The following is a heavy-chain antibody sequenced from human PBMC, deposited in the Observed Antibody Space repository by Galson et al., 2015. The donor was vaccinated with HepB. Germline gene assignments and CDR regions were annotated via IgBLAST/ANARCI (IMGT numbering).Heavy chain of an antibody. CDR3: AREDKNILVAALDS. CDR1: GFTFTRYA. V-gene: IGHV3-33*08. Sequence: SLRLSCAASGFTFTRYAMTWVRQAPGKGLEWVGLIWKDGSNKYYSDSVKGRFTISRDNSKKTLFLHLSSLRAEDTALYFCAREDKNILVAALDSWGQGTMVTISS. CDR2: IWKDGSNK. D-gene: IGHD2-15*01. J-gene: IGHJ4*02.